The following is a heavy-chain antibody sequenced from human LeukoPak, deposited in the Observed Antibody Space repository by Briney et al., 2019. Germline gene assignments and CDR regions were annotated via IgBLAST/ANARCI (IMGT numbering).Heavy chain of an antibody. J-gene: IGHJ4*02. CDR3: ARVRSYGSYYFDY. V-gene: IGHV3-11*06. Sequence: PGGSLRLSCAASGFTFSDYYMSWIRQAPGQGLEWVSYISSSSSYTNYADSVKGRFIISRDNAKNSLYLQMNSLRAEDTAVYYCARVRSYGSYYFDYWGQGTLVTVSS. D-gene: IGHD5-18*01. CDR1: GFTFSDYY. CDR2: ISSSSSYT.